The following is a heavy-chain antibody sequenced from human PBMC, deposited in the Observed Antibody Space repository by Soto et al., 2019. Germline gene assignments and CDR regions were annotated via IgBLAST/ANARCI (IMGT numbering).Heavy chain of an antibody. J-gene: IGHJ6*02. V-gene: IGHV3-15*07. D-gene: IGHD3-3*01. CDR3: ALLRFLEWSSPYYYYYGMDV. CDR1: GFTFSNAW. Sequence: GGSLRLSCAASGFTFSNAWMNWVRQAPGKGLEWVGRIKSKTDGGTTDYAAPVKGRFTISRDDSKNTLYLQMNSLKTEDTAVYYCALLRFLEWSSPYYYYYGMDVWGQGTTVTVSS. CDR2: IKSKTDGGTT.